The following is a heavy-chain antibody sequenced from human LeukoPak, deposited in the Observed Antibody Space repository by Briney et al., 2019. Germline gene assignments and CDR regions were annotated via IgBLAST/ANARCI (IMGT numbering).Heavy chain of an antibody. CDR2: INPNSGGT. Sequence: GASVKVSCKASGYTFTGYYMHWVRQAPGQGLEWMGWINPNSGGTNYAQKFQGRVTMTRDTSISTAYMEMRRLRSDDTAVYYCARDKGIASAADLDVFDIWGQGTMVTVSS. D-gene: IGHD6-13*01. CDR3: ARDKGIASAADLDVFDI. J-gene: IGHJ3*02. V-gene: IGHV1-2*02. CDR1: GYTFTGYY.